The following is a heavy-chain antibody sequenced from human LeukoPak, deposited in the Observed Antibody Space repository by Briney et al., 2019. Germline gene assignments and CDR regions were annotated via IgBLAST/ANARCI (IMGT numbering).Heavy chain of an antibody. CDR1: GFTFSSYA. V-gene: IGHV3-30-3*01. CDR2: ISYDGSNK. CDR3: ARQRQLVGRGAFDI. J-gene: IGHJ3*02. D-gene: IGHD6-6*01. Sequence: GGPLRLSCAASGFTFSSYAMHWVRQAPGKGLEWVAVISYDGSNKYYADSVKGRFTISRDNSKNTLYLQMNSLRAEDTAVYYCARQRQLVGRGAFDIWGQGTMVTVSS.